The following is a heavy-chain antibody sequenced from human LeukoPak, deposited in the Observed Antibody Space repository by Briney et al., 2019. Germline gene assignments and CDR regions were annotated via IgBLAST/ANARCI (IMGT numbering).Heavy chain of an antibody. V-gene: IGHV3-21*01. CDR3: VRDAYGSGSYYNAPDY. J-gene: IGHJ4*02. Sequence: GGSLRLSCAASGFTFSSYSMNWVRQAPGKGLEWVSSISSSSSYIYYADSVKGRFTISRDNAKNSLYLQMNSLRAEDTAVYYCVRDAYGSGSYYNAPDYWGQGTLVTVSS. D-gene: IGHD3-10*01. CDR2: ISSSSSYI. CDR1: GFTFSSYS.